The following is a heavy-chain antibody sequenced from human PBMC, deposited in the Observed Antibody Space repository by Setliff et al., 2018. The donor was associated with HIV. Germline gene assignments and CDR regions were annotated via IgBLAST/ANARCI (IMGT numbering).Heavy chain of an antibody. CDR3: ARLCIAAAGTRSIPWYFDL. J-gene: IGHJ2*01. D-gene: IGHD6-13*01. V-gene: IGHV4-34*01. CDR2: INHSGST. Sequence: SETLSLTCAVYGGSLSGYHWSWIRQSPEKGLEWIGEINHSGSTNYNPSLKSRVTMSVDTSKNQFSLKLSSVTAADTAVYYCARLCIAAAGTRSIPWYFDLWGRGTLVTVSS. CDR1: GGSLSGYH.